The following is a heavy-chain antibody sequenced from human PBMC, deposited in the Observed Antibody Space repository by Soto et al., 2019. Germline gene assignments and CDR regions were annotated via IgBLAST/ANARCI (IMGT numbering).Heavy chain of an antibody. CDR1: GFSLRNYY. V-gene: IGHV3-23*01. Sequence: GGSLRLSCVVSGFSLRNYYMHWVRQVPGKGLMWVSHINGGGGSTFYADSVKGRFSISRDNSKNTLYVQMNSLRAEDTAIYYCARKGPPRDAFDIWGQGTMVTVSS. J-gene: IGHJ3*02. CDR2: INGGGGST. CDR3: ARKGPPRDAFDI.